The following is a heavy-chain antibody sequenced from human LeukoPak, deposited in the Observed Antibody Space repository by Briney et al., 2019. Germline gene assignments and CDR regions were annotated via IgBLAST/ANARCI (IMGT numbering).Heavy chain of an antibody. CDR3: ARGLGYYDFWSGYSLNWGFDY. CDR2: INSDGSST. D-gene: IGHD3-3*01. Sequence: GSLRLSCAASGFTFSSYWMHWVRQAPGKGLVWVSRINSDGSSTSYADSVKGRFTISRDNAKNTLYLQMNSLRAEDTAVYYCARGLGYYDFWSGYSLNWGFDYWGQGTLVTVSS. V-gene: IGHV3-74*01. J-gene: IGHJ4*02. CDR1: GFTFSSYW.